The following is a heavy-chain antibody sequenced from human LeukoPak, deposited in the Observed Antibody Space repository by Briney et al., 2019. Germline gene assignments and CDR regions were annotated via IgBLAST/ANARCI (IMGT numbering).Heavy chain of an antibody. V-gene: IGHV3-21*04. D-gene: IGHD1-26*01. CDR1: GFTFSSYS. CDR2: ISSSSSYI. J-gene: IGHJ4*02. CDR3: AKGLVGATIEGFGDY. Sequence: GGSLRLSCAASGFTFSSYSINWVRQAPGKGLEWVSSISSSSSYIYYADSVKGRFTISRDNAKNSLYLQMNSLRAEDTALYYCAKGLVGATIEGFGDYWGQGTLVTVSS.